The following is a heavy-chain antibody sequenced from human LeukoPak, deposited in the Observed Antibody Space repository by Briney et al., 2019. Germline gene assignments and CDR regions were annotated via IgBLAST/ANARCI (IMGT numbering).Heavy chain of an antibody. V-gene: IGHV3-30*04. J-gene: IGHJ4*02. CDR2: ISYDGSNK. CDR1: GFTFSSYA. Sequence: GGSLRLSCAASGFTFSSYAMHWVRQAPGKGLEWVAVISYDGSNKYYADSVKGRFTISRDNSKNTLYLQMNSLRAEDTAVYYCARSLIGSGYSSGWIFDYWGQGTLVTVSS. D-gene: IGHD6-19*01. CDR3: ARSLIGSGYSSGWIFDY.